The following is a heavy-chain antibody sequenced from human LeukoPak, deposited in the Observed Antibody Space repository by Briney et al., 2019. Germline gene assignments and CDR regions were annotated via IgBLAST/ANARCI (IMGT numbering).Heavy chain of an antibody. Sequence: SETLSLTCAVYGGSFSGYYWSWIRQPPGKGLEWIGEINHSGSTNYNPSLKSRVTISVDTSKNQFSLKLNSVTAADTAVYYCARAPSRLGSYYYFDYWALGTLVTVSS. CDR3: ARAPSRLGSYYYFDY. D-gene: IGHD3-10*01. J-gene: IGHJ4*02. V-gene: IGHV4-34*01. CDR1: GGSFSGYY. CDR2: INHSGST.